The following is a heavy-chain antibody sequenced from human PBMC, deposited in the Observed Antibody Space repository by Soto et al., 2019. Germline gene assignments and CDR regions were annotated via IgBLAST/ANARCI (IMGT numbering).Heavy chain of an antibody. V-gene: IGHV3-15*01. D-gene: IGHD6-6*01. CDR3: AKDRTVAARHFDY. J-gene: IGHJ4*02. CDR1: GFTFSNAW. CDR2: IKSKTDGGTT. Sequence: GGSLRLSCAASGFTFSNAWMSWVRQAPGKGLEWVGRIKSKTDGGTTDYAAPVKGRFTISRDDSKNTLYLQMNSLRAEDSAVYYCAKDRTVAARHFDYWGQGTQVTVSS.